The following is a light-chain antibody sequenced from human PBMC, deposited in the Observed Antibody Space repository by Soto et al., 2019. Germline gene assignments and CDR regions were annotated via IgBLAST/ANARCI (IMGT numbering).Light chain of an antibody. CDR1: QSISTY. CDR3: HQSYSSPRT. CDR2: AAP. V-gene: IGKV1-39*01. J-gene: IGKJ1*01. Sequence: DIKLTQSPASLSASVGDSVTITCRASQSISTYLNWYQLKPGNAPKLLLSAAPGFQSDVPSNFIGSGSGTDFTLTISSLQAEDFATYYCHQSYSSPRTFGQGTKVDIK.